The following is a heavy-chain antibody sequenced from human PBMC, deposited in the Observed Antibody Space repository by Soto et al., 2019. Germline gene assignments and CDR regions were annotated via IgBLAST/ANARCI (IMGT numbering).Heavy chain of an antibody. V-gene: IGHV1-18*01. CDR1: GYSFTSYG. CDR2: ISAYNGNT. J-gene: IGHJ3*02. CDR3: DTDHGFCSGGSCYLRAFDI. Sequence: QVQLVQSGAEVKKPGASVKVSCKASGYSFTSYGITWVRQAPGQGLEWLGRISAYNGNTKYAQKCQGRVTMTTATSTRTGYMEVRSLRSHDTAVYYCDTDHGFCSGGSCYLRAFDIWGQGTMVTVSS. D-gene: IGHD2-15*01.